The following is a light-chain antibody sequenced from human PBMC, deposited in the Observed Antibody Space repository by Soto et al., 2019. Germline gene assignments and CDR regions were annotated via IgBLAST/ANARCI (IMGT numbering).Light chain of an antibody. CDR3: MQATHSPWA. J-gene: IGKJ1*01. V-gene: IGKV2-24*01. CDR2: KIS. CDR1: QSLVHSEGNTY. Sequence: DIVITQTPLSSPATLGQPASISCRPSQSLVHSEGNTYLSWLHQRPGQPPRLLIYKISKRFSGVPDRFSGSGAGTDFTLKITRVEAEDVGVYYCMQATHSPWAFGQGTKLEIK.